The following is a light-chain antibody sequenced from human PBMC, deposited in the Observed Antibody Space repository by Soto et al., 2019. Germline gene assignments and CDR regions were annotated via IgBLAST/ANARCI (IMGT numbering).Light chain of an antibody. CDR1: SSNIGNNY. J-gene: IGLJ2*01. Sequence: QPVLTQPPSVSAAPGQKVTISCSGSSSNIGNNYVSWYQHLPGTAPKLLIYENNKRPSGIPDRFSGSKSGTSATLGITGLQTGDEAEYYCGTWQSSLSAWVFGGGTQLTVL. V-gene: IGLV1-51*02. CDR3: GTWQSSLSAWV. CDR2: ENN.